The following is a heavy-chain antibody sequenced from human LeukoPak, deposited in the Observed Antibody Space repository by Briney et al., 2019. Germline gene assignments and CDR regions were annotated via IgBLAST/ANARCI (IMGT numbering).Heavy chain of an antibody. CDR3: ARKRGTPYSSSWYCDY. Sequence: GGSLRLSCAASGFTFGSYWMSWVRQAPGKGLEWVANIKQDGSEKYYVDSVKGRFTISRDSAKNSLYLQVNSLRAEDTAVYYCARKRGTPYSSSWYCDYWGQGTLVTVSS. J-gene: IGHJ4*02. D-gene: IGHD6-13*01. CDR1: GFTFGSYW. V-gene: IGHV3-7*01. CDR2: IKQDGSEK.